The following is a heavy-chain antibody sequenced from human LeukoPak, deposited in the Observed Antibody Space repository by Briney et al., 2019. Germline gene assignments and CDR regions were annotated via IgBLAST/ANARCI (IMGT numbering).Heavy chain of an antibody. CDR3: AKAVVIVPTATPFDY. CDR2: IYSDNT. CDR1: GFTVSSNS. V-gene: IGHV3-53*01. D-gene: IGHD2-2*01. Sequence: PGGSLRLSCTVSGFTVSSNSMSWVRQAPGKGLEWVSFIYSDNTHYSDSVKGRFTISRDNSKNTLYMQMNSLRAEDTAVYYCAKAVVIVPTATPFDYWGQGTLVTVSS. J-gene: IGHJ4*02.